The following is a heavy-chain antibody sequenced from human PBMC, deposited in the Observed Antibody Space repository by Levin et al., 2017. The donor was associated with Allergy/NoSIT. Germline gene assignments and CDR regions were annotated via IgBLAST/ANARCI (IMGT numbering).Heavy chain of an antibody. D-gene: IGHD3-3*01. CDR2: IYKRGNT. J-gene: IGHJ5*02. CDR3: VRRFGVTPNWIDP. V-gene: IGHV4-30-4*01. CDR1: GGSVSSGDYY. Sequence: SETLSLTCTVSGGSVSSGDYYWTWIRQPPGKDLEYIGYIYKRGNTYYNPSLRSRVTISLDTSKNQFSLTLSSVTAADTAVYYCVRRFGVTPNWIDPWGQGTLVTVSS.